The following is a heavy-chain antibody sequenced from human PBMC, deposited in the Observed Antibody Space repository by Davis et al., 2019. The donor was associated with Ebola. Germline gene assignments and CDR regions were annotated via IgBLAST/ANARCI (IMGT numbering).Heavy chain of an antibody. V-gene: IGHV1-69*04. J-gene: IGHJ3*02. CDR1: GGTFSSYA. CDR3: ARDKGRWLQPDAFDI. Sequence: SVKVSCKASGGTFSSYAISWVRQAPGQGLEWMGRIIPILGIAKYAQKFQGRVTITADKSTSTAYMELSSLRSEDTAVYYCARDKGRWLQPDAFDIWGQGTMVTVSS. D-gene: IGHD5-24*01. CDR2: IIPILGIA.